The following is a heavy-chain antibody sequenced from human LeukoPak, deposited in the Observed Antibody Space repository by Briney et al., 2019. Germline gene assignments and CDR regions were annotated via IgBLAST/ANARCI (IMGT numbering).Heavy chain of an antibody. V-gene: IGHV4-59*01. Sequence: KPSETLSVTCTVSGGSISSYYWSWIRQPPGKGLEWIGYIYYSGSTNYNPSLKSRVTISVDTSKNQFSLKLSSVTAADTAVYYCARGGYSSSTLKLFDYWGQGTLVTVSS. CDR1: GGSISSYY. CDR2: IYYSGST. J-gene: IGHJ4*02. CDR3: ARGGYSSSTLKLFDY. D-gene: IGHD6-6*01.